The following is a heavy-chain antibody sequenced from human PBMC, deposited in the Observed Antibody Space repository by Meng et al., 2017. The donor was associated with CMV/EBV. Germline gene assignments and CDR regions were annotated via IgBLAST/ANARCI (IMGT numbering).Heavy chain of an antibody. J-gene: IGHJ4*02. CDR3: ALIGEMATIDY. CDR2: IKQDGSEK. CDR1: GFTFSSYW. D-gene: IGHD5-24*01. V-gene: IGHV3-7*01. Sequence: GGSLRLSCAASGFTFSSYWTSWVRQAPGKGLEWVANIKQDGSEKYYVDSVKGRFTISRDNAKNSLYLQMNSLRAEDTAVYYCALIGEMATIDYWGQGTLVTVSS.